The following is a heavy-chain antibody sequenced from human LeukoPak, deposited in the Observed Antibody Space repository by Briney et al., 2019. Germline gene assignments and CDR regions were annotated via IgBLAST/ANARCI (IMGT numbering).Heavy chain of an antibody. CDR2: VNHSGYT. Sequence: SETLSLTCGVSGTSFTSYYWSWIRQTPGKGLEWIGEVNHSGYTNMNPSLKSRVTISVDTSKNQFSLMMTSVTAADTAVYFCARMTSGHDYWGQGTLVTVSS. CDR1: GTSFTSYY. J-gene: IGHJ4*02. CDR3: ARMTSGHDY. D-gene: IGHD4-17*01. V-gene: IGHV4-34*01.